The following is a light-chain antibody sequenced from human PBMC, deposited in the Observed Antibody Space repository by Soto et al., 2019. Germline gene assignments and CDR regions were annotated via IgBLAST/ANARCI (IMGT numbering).Light chain of an antibody. V-gene: IGKV1-5*01. CDR3: LQYSSHSWT. CDR1: QSLSGW. CDR2: DAS. J-gene: IGKJ1*01. Sequence: IQMTQSPSTLSASVGDRVTFTCRASQSLSGWLAWYQQKPGKAPELLIFDASNLKSGVSSRFSGSGSGTEFTLTISRLQPDDVATYYCLQYSSHSWTFGQGTKVDI.